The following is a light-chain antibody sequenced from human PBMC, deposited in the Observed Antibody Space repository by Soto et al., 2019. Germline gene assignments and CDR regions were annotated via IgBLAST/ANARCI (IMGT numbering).Light chain of an antibody. J-gene: IGLJ2*01. CDR2: GNN. Sequence: QSVLTQPPSVSGAPGQRVTISCTGSSSNIGAGYDVQWYQQFPGTAPKLLIYGNNNRPSGVPDRISGSESGTLASLAITGLQAEDEADYYCQSYDSSLSAVVFGGGTKLTVL. CDR1: SSNIGAGYD. V-gene: IGLV1-40*01. CDR3: QSYDSSLSAVV.